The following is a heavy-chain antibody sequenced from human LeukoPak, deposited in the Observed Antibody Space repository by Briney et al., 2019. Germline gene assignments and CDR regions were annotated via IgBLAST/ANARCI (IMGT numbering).Heavy chain of an antibody. J-gene: IGHJ3*02. D-gene: IGHD5-12*01. CDR3: AKPLATNDAFDI. V-gene: IGHV4-34*01. Sequence: SETLSLTCAVYGGSFSGYYWSWIRQPPGKGLEWIGEINHSGSTNYNPPLKSRVTISVDTSKNQFSLKLSSVTAADTAVYYCAKPLATNDAFDIWGQGTMVTVSS. CDR1: GGSFSGYY. CDR2: INHSGST.